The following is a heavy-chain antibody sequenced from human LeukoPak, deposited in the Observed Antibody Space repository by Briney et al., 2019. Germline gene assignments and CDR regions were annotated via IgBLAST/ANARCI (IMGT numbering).Heavy chain of an antibody. V-gene: IGHV4-34*01. Sequence: SETLSLTCAVFGGSFNAYYWTWIRQAPGKGLEWIGEIDHSGRTNYNPSLKSRVTISVDTSKNQFSLKLSSVTAADTAVYYCARGGGEFDYWGQGTLVTVSS. D-gene: IGHD3-16*01. CDR3: ARGGGEFDY. J-gene: IGHJ4*02. CDR2: IDHSGRT. CDR1: GGSFNAYY.